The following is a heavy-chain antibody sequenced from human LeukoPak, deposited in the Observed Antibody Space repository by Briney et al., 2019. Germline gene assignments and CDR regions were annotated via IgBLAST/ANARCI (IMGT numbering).Heavy chain of an antibody. CDR2: IYYSGST. CDR1: GGSISSSSYY. V-gene: IGHV4-39*01. CDR3: ARGLDTAMVTGFDY. Sequence: SETLSLTCTVSGGSISSSSYYWGWIRQPPGKGLEWIGSIYYSGSTYYNPSLKSRVTISVDTSKNQFSLKLSSVTAADTAVYYCARGLDTAMVTGFDYWGQGTLVTVSS. J-gene: IGHJ4*02. D-gene: IGHD5-18*01.